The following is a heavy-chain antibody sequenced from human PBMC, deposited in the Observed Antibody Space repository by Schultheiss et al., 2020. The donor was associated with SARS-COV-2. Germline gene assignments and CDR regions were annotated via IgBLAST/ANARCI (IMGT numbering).Heavy chain of an antibody. CDR3: AKIEYYDSSGYTKTFDY. Sequence: GGSLRLSCAASGFTFSSYSMNWVRQAPGKGLEYVSAISSNGGSTYYANSVKGRFTISRDNSKNTLYLQMNSLRAEDTAVYYCAKIEYYDSSGYTKTFDYLGQGGLVTVAS. CDR2: ISSNGGST. J-gene: IGHJ4*02. D-gene: IGHD3-22*01. V-gene: IGHV3-64*01. CDR1: GFTFSSYS.